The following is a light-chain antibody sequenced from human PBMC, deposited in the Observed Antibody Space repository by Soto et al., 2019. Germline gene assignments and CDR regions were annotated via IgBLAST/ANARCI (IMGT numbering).Light chain of an antibody. Sequence: DIQMTQSPSSLSASVGDRVTITCRASQSISSYLNWYQQKPGKAPKLLIYAASSLQSGVPSRFSGSGSGTEFTLTISSLQPEDFATYYCQQSYSNLWTFGQGTKVEIK. J-gene: IGKJ1*01. V-gene: IGKV1-39*01. CDR3: QQSYSNLWT. CDR1: QSISSY. CDR2: AAS.